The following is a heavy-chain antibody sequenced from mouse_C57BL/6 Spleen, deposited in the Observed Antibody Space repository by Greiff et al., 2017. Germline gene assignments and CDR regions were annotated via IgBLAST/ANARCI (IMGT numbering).Heavy chain of an antibody. J-gene: IGHJ4*01. CDR3: GLTARRAMDY. V-gene: IGHV1-55*01. D-gene: IGHD3-1*01. Sequence: QVQLQQPGAELVKPGASVKMSCKASGYTFTSYWITWVKQRPGQGLEWIGDIYPGSGSTNYNEKFKSKATLTVDKSSSTAYMQLSSLTTEDSAVYYCGLTARRAMDYWGQGTSVTVSS. CDR2: IYPGSGST. CDR1: GYTFTSYW.